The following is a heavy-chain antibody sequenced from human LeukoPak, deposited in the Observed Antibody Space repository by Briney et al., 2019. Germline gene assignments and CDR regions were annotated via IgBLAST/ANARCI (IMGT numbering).Heavy chain of an antibody. CDR1: GFTFNDYG. V-gene: IGHV3-33*01. J-gene: IGHJ4*02. Sequence: QTGGSLRLSCAASGFTFNDYGIHWVRQAPGQGLEWVALIWYDGSKKYYADSVKGRFTISRDNTKNTLYLQLNSLRADDTAVDYCARAHSSSSTFDLWGQGTLVTVSS. CDR2: IWYDGSKK. D-gene: IGHD6-6*01. CDR3: ARAHSSSSTFDL.